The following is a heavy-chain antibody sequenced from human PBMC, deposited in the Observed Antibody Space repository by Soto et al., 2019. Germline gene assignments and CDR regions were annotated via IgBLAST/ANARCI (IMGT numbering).Heavy chain of an antibody. D-gene: IGHD4-17*01. J-gene: IGHJ4*02. CDR3: ARDVGTTFPFEY. CDR2: TYYRSRWYN. V-gene: IGHV6-1*01. CDR1: GESVSSNTAA. Sequence: PTLSLTCAISGESVSSNTAAWNWYRLSPSRGLEWLDRTYYRSRWYNDYAVSVKGRTSINPDTSKNQFSLQLNSVTPEDTAVYYCARDVGTTFPFEYWGQGALVTVSS.